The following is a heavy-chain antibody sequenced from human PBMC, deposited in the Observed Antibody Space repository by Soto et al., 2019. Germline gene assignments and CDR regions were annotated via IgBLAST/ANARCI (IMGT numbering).Heavy chain of an antibody. J-gene: IGHJ4*02. CDR3: PSLHYYDSSCYLYYFDY. CDR2: IDPSDSYT. CDR1: GYSFTSYW. V-gene: IGHV5-10-1*01. D-gene: IGHD3-22*01. Sequence: EVQLVQSGAEVKKPGESLRISCKGSGYSFTSYWINGLRKMPGKGLEWMGRIDPSDSYTNYSPSFQGHVTISADKSICTAKLQCSRLKVTYTVMYYCPSLHYYDSSCYLYYFDYWVKGALVTVSS.